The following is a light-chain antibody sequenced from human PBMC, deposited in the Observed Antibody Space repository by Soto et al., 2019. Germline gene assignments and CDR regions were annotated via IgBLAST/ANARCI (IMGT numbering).Light chain of an antibody. CDR1: QSVSSY. Sequence: EIVLTQSPATLSLSPGERATLSCRASQSVSSYLAWYQQKPGHAPRLLIHDASNRATGIPARFSGSGSGTDFTLPISSLAPEAFAVYYCQQRSNWPPYTFGQGTKLEIK. V-gene: IGKV3-11*01. CDR3: QQRSNWPPYT. CDR2: DAS. J-gene: IGKJ2*01.